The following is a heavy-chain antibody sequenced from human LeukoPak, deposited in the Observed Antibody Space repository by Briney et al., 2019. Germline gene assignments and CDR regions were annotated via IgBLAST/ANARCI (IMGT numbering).Heavy chain of an antibody. CDR2: INYSGTT. J-gene: IGHJ4*02. D-gene: IGHD3-10*01. CDR3: AVYYYGP. V-gene: IGHV4-31*03. CDR1: GASISSGGYY. Sequence: SQTLSLTCTVSGASISSGGYYWSWIRQHPGKGLEWIGHINYSGTTYYKPSFKSRVTISVDTSKNQFSLKLSSVTAADTAVYYCAVYYYGPWGQGTLVTVSS.